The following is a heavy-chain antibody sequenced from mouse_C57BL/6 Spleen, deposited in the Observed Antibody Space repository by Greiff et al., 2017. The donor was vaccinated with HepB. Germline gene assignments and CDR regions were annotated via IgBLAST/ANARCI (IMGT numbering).Heavy chain of an antibody. J-gene: IGHJ3*01. Sequence: EVHLVESGPELVKPGASVKISCKASGYTFTDYYMNWVKQSHGKSLEWIGDINPNNGGTSYNQKFKGKATLTVDKSSSTAYMELRSLTSEDSAVYYCARGLITTVPYWGQGTLVTVSA. V-gene: IGHV1-26*01. CDR1: GYTFTDYY. D-gene: IGHD1-1*01. CDR3: ARGLITTVPY. CDR2: INPNNGGT.